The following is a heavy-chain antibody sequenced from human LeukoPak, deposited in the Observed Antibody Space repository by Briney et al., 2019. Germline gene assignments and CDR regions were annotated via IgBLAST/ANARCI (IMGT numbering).Heavy chain of an antibody. J-gene: IGHJ4*02. CDR1: GFTFSNYW. CDR3: ARETRVQRGYSYGLDY. Sequence: GGSLRLSCAASGFTFSNYWMSWVRQAPGKGLEWVANIKPDGSEKNYVDSVKGRFTISRDNSKNTLYLQMNSLRAEDTAVYYCARETRVQRGYSYGLDYWGQGTLVTVSS. CDR2: IKPDGSEK. D-gene: IGHD5-18*01. V-gene: IGHV3-7*03.